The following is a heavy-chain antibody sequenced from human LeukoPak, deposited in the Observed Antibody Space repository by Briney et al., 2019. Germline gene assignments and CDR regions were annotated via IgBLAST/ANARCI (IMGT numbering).Heavy chain of an antibody. CDR3: ARGQIAVAGTLDY. J-gene: IGHJ4*02. CDR1: RFTFSSYW. V-gene: IGHV3-7*01. D-gene: IGHD6-19*01. Sequence: GGSLRLSCAASRFTFSSYWMSWVRQAPGKGLEWVANIKQDGSEKYYVDSVKGRFTISRNNAKNSLYLQMNSLRAEDTAVYYCARGQIAVAGTLDYWGQGTLVTVSS. CDR2: IKQDGSEK.